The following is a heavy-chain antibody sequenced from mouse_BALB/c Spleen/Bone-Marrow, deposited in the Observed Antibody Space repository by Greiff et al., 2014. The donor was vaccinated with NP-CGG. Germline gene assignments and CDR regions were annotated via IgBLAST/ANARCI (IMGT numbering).Heavy chain of an antibody. J-gene: IGHJ4*01. D-gene: IGHD2-3*01. CDR3: ARAAYDPYAMDY. CDR1: GYTFTSYY. CDR2: INPNNDGT. V-gene: IGHV1S81*02. Sequence: VKLQESGAELVKPGASVKLSCKASGYTFTSYYMYWVKQRPGQGLEWIGEINPNNDGTNFNEKFKSKATLTVDKSSSTAYIQLSSLTSEDSAVYYCARAAYDPYAMDYWGQGTSVTVSS.